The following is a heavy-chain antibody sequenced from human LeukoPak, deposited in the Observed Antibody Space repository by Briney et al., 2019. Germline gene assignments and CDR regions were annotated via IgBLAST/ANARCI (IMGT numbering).Heavy chain of an antibody. CDR2: IYNRGST. J-gene: IGHJ5*01. D-gene: IGHD3-22*01. CDR1: GGSVSSYY. CDR3: ARDTDSSGYYDS. Sequence: SETLSLTCIVSGGSVSSYYWTWIRQPPGKGLEWIGYIYNRGSTNYNPSLKSRVTISVDTSKNQFSLKLSSVTAADTAVYYCARDTDSSGYYDSWGQGTLVTVSS. V-gene: IGHV4-59*02.